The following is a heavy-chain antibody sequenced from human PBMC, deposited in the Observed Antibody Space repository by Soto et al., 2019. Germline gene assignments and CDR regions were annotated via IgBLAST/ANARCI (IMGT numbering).Heavy chain of an antibody. D-gene: IGHD3-22*01. Sequence: GGSLRLSCAVSGFTFSSYGMHWVRQAPGKGLEWVAVIWYDGSNKYYADSVKGRFTISRDNSKNTLYLQMNSLRAEDTAVYYCARVYDSSGYHGAFDIWGQGTMVTVSS. CDR1: GFTFSSYG. J-gene: IGHJ3*02. CDR3: ARVYDSSGYHGAFDI. CDR2: IWYDGSNK. V-gene: IGHV3-33*01.